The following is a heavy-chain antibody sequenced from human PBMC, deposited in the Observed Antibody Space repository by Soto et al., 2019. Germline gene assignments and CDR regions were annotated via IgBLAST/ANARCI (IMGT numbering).Heavy chain of an antibody. Sequence: GESLKISCKGSGYSFTSYWIGWVRQMPGKGLEWMGIIYPGDSDTRYSPSFQGQVTISADKSISTAYLQWSSLKASDTAMYYCARQYTTSSGWDYYYYMDVWGKGTTVTVSS. V-gene: IGHV5-51*01. CDR3: ARQYTTSSGWDYYYYMDV. J-gene: IGHJ6*03. CDR2: IYPGDSDT. D-gene: IGHD6-19*01. CDR1: GYSFTSYW.